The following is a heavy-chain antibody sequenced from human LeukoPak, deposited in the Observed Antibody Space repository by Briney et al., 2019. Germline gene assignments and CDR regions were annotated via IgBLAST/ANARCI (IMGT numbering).Heavy chain of an antibody. CDR1: GGSISSYY. Sequence: SETLSLTCTVSGGSISSYYWSWIRQPPGKGLEWIGYIYYSGSTNYNPSLKSRVTTSVDTSKNQFSLKLSSVTAADTAVYYCASNYYDSLDAFDIWGQGTMVTVSS. V-gene: IGHV4-59*08. CDR2: IYYSGST. CDR3: ASNYYDSLDAFDI. J-gene: IGHJ3*02. D-gene: IGHD3-22*01.